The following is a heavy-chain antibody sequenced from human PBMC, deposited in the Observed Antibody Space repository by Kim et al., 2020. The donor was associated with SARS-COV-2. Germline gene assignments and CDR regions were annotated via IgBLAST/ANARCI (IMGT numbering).Heavy chain of an antibody. CDR3: ARASRSTIFGVVTAPGAF. J-gene: IGHJ3*01. V-gene: IGHV4-59*01. D-gene: IGHD3-3*01. Sequence: SETLSLTCTVSGGSISSYYWRWIRQPPGKGLEWIGYIYYSGSTNYNPSLKSRVTISVDTSKNQFSLKLSSVTAADTAVYYCARASRSTIFGVVTAPGAF. CDR1: GGSISSYY. CDR2: IYYSGST.